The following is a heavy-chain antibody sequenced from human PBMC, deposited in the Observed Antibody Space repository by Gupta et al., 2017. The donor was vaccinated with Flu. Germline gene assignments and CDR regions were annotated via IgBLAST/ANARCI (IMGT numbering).Heavy chain of an antibody. V-gene: IGHV3-23*01. J-gene: IGHJ5*02. CDR3: ARFFTMNCFDP. CDR1: GFTCSSFA. CDR2: ADNSGGST. Sequence: CEASGFTCSSFAMSWVRQDPGKELEGVAAADNSGGSTYYTDSVQGRFTISRDNSKNSLFLQMNSLRDDDTAVYYCARFFTMNCFDPWGQGTLVSVSS.